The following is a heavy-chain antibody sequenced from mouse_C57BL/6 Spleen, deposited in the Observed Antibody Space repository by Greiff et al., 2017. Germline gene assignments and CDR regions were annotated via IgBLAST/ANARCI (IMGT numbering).Heavy chain of an antibody. V-gene: IGHV1-9*01. CDR2: ILPGSGST. Sequence: QVQLQQSGAELMKPGASVKLSCKATGYTFTGYWIEWVKQRPGHGLEWIGEILPGSGSTNYNEKFKGKATFTADTSSNTAYMQLSSLTTEDSAIYYCARGGTLLWYLGRFAYWGQGTLVTVSA. CDR3: ARGGTLLWYLGRFAY. J-gene: IGHJ3*01. CDR1: GYTFTGYW. D-gene: IGHD2-1*01.